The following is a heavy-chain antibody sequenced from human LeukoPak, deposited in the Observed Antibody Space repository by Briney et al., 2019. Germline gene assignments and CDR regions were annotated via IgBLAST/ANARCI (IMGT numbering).Heavy chain of an antibody. CDR1: RFTFSTYA. V-gene: IGHV3-23*01. CDR3: AKSHSVAQRGYFGY. J-gene: IGHJ4*02. CDR2: ISDSGGST. D-gene: IGHD2-15*01. Sequence: GGSLRLSCAASRFTFSTYAMSWVRQAPGKGLEWVSTISDSGGSTYYADSVKGRFTISRDNSKNTLYVQMSSLRAEDTAVYYCAKSHSVAQRGYFGYWGQGTLVTVSS.